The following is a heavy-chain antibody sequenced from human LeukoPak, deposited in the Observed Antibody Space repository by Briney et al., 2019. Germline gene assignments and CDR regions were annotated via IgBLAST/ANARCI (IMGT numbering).Heavy chain of an antibody. CDR1: GFTFSTYW. V-gene: IGHV3-7*01. J-gene: IGHJ4*02. Sequence: PGGSLRLSCAASGFTFSTYWMSWVRQAPGKGLEWVANIKQDGSEKYYVDSVKGRFTISRDNAKNSLYLQMNCLRAEDTAMYYCARDSAGNDYWGQGTLVTVSS. CDR3: ARDSAGNDY. CDR2: IKQDGSEK. D-gene: IGHD6-13*01.